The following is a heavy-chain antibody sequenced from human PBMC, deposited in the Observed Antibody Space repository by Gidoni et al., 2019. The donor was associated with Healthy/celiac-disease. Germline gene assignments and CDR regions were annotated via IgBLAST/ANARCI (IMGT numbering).Heavy chain of an antibody. CDR2: IYYSGST. V-gene: IGHV4-31*03. J-gene: IGHJ6*02. CDR3: ARFDINYYGMDV. D-gene: IGHD3-9*01. Sequence: QVQLQESGPGLVKPSQTLSLTCTVSGGSISSCGYYWSWIRQHPGKGLEWIGYIYYSGSTYYNPSLKSRVTISVDTSKNQFSLKLSSVTAADTAVYYGARFDINYYGMDVWGQGTTVTVSS. CDR1: GGSISSCGYY.